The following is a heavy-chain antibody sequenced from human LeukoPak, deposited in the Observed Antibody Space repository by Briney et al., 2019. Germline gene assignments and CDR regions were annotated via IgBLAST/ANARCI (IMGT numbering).Heavy chain of an antibody. V-gene: IGHV3-48*01. CDR3: AGYGVYPY. J-gene: IGHJ4*02. D-gene: IGHD5/OR15-5a*01. CDR1: GFAVNTYD. Sequence: GGSLRLSCAASGFAVNTYDMYWVRQAPGEGPQWIAYFGISGTIYYADSVRGRFTISRDSAKNSLYLQMNGLRVDDTAIYYCAGYGVYPYWGQGTPVTVSS. CDR2: FGISGTI.